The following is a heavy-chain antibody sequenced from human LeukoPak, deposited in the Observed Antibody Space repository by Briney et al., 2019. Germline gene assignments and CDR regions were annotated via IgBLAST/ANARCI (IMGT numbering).Heavy chain of an antibody. V-gene: IGHV1-69*04. CDR2: IIPIFGIA. Sequence: GASVKGSCKASGGTFSSYAISWVRQAPGQGLEWMGRIIPIFGIANYAQKFQGRVTITADKSTSTAYMGLSSLRSEDTAVYYCARDKYSSSLGDYWGQGTLVTVSS. D-gene: IGHD6-6*01. J-gene: IGHJ4*02. CDR3: ARDKYSSSLGDY. CDR1: GGTFSSYA.